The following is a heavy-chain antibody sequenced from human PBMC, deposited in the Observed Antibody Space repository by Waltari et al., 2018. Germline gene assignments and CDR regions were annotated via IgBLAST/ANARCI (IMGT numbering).Heavy chain of an antibody. CDR3: ARDRGYYYDSSGYQLYY. D-gene: IGHD3-22*01. V-gene: IGHV1-2*06. J-gene: IGHJ4*02. CDR1: GGTFSSYA. CDR2: INPNSGGT. Sequence: QVQLVQSGAEVKKPGSSVKVSCKASGGTFSSYAISWVRQAPGQGLEWMGRINPNSGGTNYAQKFQGRVTMTRDTSISTAYMELSRLRSDDTAVYYCARDRGYYYDSSGYQLYYWGQGTLVTVSS.